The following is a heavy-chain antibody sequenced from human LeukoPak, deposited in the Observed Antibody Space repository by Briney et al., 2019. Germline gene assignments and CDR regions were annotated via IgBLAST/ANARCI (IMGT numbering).Heavy chain of an antibody. CDR1: GGSISSGDYY. V-gene: IGHV4-39*07. CDR3: ARGQSRNFDY. Sequence: SETLSLTCTVSGGSISSGDYYWSWIRQPPGKGLEWIGEINHRGSTNYNPSLKSRVTISVDTSKNQFSLKLSSVTAADTAVYYCARGQSRNFDYWGQGTLVTVSS. D-gene: IGHD1-14*01. CDR2: INHRGST. J-gene: IGHJ4*02.